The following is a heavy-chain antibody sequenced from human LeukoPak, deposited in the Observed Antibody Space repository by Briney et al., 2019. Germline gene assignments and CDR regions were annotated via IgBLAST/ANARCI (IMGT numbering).Heavy chain of an antibody. CDR2: ISYDGDSR. J-gene: IGHJ4*02. Sequence: GGSLRLSCAASGFTFSNYAMSWVRQAPGKGLEWVAVISYDGDSRYYADSVKGRFTISRDNSKNTLYLQMNSLRAEDTAVYYCAAYCSSTNCRFDYWGQGTLVTVSS. CDR1: GFTFSNYA. CDR3: AAYCSSTNCRFDY. D-gene: IGHD2-2*01. V-gene: IGHV3-30-3*01.